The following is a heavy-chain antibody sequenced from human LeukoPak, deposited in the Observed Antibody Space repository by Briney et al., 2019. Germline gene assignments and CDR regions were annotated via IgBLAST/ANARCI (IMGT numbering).Heavy chain of an antibody. Sequence: GGSLRLSCTASGFTFGDYAMSWVRQAPGKGLEWVGFIRSKAYGGTTEYAASVKGRFTISRDDSKSIAYLQMNSLKTEDTAVYYCTRDGYSSSSPYFDYWGQGTLVTVSS. J-gene: IGHJ4*02. CDR3: TRDGYSSSSPYFDY. V-gene: IGHV3-49*04. CDR2: IRSKAYGGTT. CDR1: GFTFGDYA. D-gene: IGHD6-6*01.